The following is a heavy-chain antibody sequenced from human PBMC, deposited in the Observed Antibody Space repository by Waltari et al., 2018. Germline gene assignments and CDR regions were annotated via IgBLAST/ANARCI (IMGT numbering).Heavy chain of an antibody. V-gene: IGHV3-23*01. D-gene: IGHD6-19*01. CDR2: ISGSGGST. CDR3: AKAGRGYSSGWYEDFDY. Sequence: GKGLEWVSAISGSGGSTYYADSVKGRFTISRDNSKNTLYLQMNSLRAEDTAVYYCAKAGRGYSSGWYEDFDYWGQGTLVTVSS. J-gene: IGHJ4*02.